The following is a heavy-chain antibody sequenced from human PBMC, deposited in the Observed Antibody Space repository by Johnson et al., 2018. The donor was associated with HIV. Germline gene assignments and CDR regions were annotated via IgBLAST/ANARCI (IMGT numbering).Heavy chain of an antibody. D-gene: IGHD3-22*01. CDR2: VSYDGSNK. V-gene: IGHV3-30*18. CDR1: GFTFSSYG. Sequence: VQLVESGGGVVQPGRSLRLSCVASGFTFSSYGMHWVRQAPGKGLEWVAIVSYDGSNKYYADSVKGRFTISRDNSKNTMYLQMNSLRAEDTALYYCANGNYYYDSSGYPTDAFDIWGQGTMVTVSS. CDR3: ANGNYYYDSSGYPTDAFDI. J-gene: IGHJ3*02.